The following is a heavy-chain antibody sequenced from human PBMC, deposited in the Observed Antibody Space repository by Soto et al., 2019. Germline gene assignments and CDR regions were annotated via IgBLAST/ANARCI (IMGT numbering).Heavy chain of an antibody. D-gene: IGHD1-1*01. Sequence: GTLARTFAVYGGSVSVYYGSGIRQPPGKGLEWIGEINHSGSTNYNPSLKSRVTISVDTSKNQFSLKLSSVTAADTAVYYCARGSDGYRFDYWGQGTLVTVSS. CDR3: ARGSDGYRFDY. V-gene: IGHV4-34*01. CDR2: INHSGST. CDR1: GGSVSVYY. J-gene: IGHJ4*02.